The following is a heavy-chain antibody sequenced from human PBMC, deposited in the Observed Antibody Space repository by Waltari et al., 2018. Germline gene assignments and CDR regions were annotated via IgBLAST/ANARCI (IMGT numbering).Heavy chain of an antibody. Sequence: QVQLVQSGAEVKKPGASVKVSCKASGYTFSAYFMHWVRQAPGQGLEWMGRIDPNSGGTNYAQKFKGRVTMTRDTSISTIYMELRRLTFDDTALYYCARDASTAVPEGDAFDIWGQGTMVAVSA. CDR3: ARDASTAVPEGDAFDI. V-gene: IGHV1-2*06. CDR2: IDPNSGGT. CDR1: GYTFSAYF. D-gene: IGHD6-19*01. J-gene: IGHJ3*02.